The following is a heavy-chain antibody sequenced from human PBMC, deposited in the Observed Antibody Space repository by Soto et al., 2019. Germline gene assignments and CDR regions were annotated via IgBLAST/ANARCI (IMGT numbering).Heavy chain of an antibody. CDR3: ARVTLGYCISTSCYGPYYYYGMDV. CDR2: IYYSGST. CDR1: GGSISSGGYY. J-gene: IGHJ6*02. Sequence: QVQLQESGPGLVKPSQTLSLTCTVSGGSISSGGYYWSWIRQHPGKGLEWIGYIYYSGSTYYNPSLKSRFTISVDTAKNQFSLKLSSVTAADTAVYYCARVTLGYCISTSCYGPYYYYGMDVWGQGTTVTVSS. D-gene: IGHD2-2*03. V-gene: IGHV4-31*03.